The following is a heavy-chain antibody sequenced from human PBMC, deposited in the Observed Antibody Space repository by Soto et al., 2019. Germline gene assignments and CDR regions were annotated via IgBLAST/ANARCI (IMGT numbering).Heavy chain of an antibody. D-gene: IGHD3-9*01. CDR3: ARLPTGYPNWFDP. CDR1: GASISTNHHN. V-gene: IGHV4-39*01. J-gene: IGHJ5*02. CDR2: IHYRGDT. Sequence: SETLSLTCTASGASISTNHHNWAWVRQPPGKGLEWMGNIHYRGDTYFNPSLGSRLSMSVDTSKNQFSLKLTSVTAADTAVYYCARLPTGYPNWFDPWGQGTLVTVPS.